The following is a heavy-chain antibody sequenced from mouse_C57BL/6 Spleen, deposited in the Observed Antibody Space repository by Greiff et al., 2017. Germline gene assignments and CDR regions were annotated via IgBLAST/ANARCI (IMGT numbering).Heavy chain of an antibody. CDR1: GYTFPSYW. V-gene: IGHV1-64*01. Sequence: VQLQPPGAELVKPGASVKLYCKASGYTFPSYWLHWVKQRPGQGLEWIGMIHPNSGSTNYNEKFKRKATLTVDKSSSTAYMQLSSLTSADSAVYYCAVITTVVGDYWGQGTTLTVSS. J-gene: IGHJ2*01. CDR2: IHPNSGST. CDR3: AVITTVVGDY. D-gene: IGHD1-1*01.